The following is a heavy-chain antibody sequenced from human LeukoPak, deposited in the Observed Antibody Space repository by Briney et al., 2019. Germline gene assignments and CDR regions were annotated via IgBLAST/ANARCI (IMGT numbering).Heavy chain of an antibody. CDR2: IYREGNT. V-gene: IGHV3-66*01. J-gene: IGHJ4*02. CDR1: GFTVSDDY. CDR3: AREGGSGNPNNSGSKRGYDH. Sequence: GGSLRLSCAVSGFTVSDDYLTWVRQAPGKGLEWVSVIYREGNTFYADSVKGRFIISRDTSTNTLFLQMNRLRVEDTAVYYCAREGGSGNPNNSGSKRGYDHWGQGTLVTVSS. D-gene: IGHD3-22*01.